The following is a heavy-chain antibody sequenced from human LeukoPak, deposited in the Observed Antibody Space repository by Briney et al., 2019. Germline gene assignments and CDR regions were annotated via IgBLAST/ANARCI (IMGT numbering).Heavy chain of an antibody. V-gene: IGHV4-39*01. CDR3: ASFYCSGGSCYQYFSYYYMDV. J-gene: IGHJ6*03. CDR2: IYYSGST. Sequence: PSETLSLTCTVSGGSISSGSYYWGWIRQPPGKGLEWIGSIYYSGSTYYNPSLQSRVTISVDTSKNQFSLKLNSVTAADTAVYYCASFYCSGGSCYQYFSYYYMDVWGKGTTVTISS. CDR1: GGSISSGSYY. D-gene: IGHD2-15*01.